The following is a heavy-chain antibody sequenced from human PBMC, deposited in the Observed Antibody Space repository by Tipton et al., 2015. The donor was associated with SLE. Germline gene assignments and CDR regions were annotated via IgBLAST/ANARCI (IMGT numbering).Heavy chain of an antibody. J-gene: IGHJ4*02. D-gene: IGHD3-3*01. CDR2: ISYSGTT. CDR1: GGSISSHY. CDR3: AREGRLRFFLY. V-gene: IGHV4-59*11. Sequence: PGLVKPSETLSLTCTVSGGSISSHYWSWIRQPPGKGLEWIGHISYSGTTNYNPSLKSRVTISVDTSKNQFSLNLTSVTAADTAVYYCAREGRLRFFLYWGQGTRVTVSS.